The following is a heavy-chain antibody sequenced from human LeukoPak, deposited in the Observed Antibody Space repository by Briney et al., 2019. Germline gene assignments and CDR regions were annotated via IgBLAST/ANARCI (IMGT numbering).Heavy chain of an antibody. Sequence: GESLKISCKGSGYSFSNYWIGWVRQMPGKGLEWMGIIYPDESDTRYSPSFQGQVTTSADKSISTAYLQWSSLKASDTAMYYCAREMYYDILTGYSEAFDIWGQGTMVTVSS. J-gene: IGHJ3*02. CDR3: AREMYYDILTGYSEAFDI. D-gene: IGHD3-9*01. V-gene: IGHV5-51*01. CDR1: GYSFSNYW. CDR2: IYPDESDT.